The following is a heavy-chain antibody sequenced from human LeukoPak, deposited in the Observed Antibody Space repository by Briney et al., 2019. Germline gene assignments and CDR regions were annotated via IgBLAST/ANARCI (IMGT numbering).Heavy chain of an antibody. CDR2: IYSGGST. Sequence: GGSLTLSCAASGFTVSSNYMSWVRQAPGKGLEWVSVIYSGGSTYYADSVKGRFTISRDNSKNTLYLQMNSLRAEDTAVYYCATTAAAATIGYYYGMDVWGQGTTVTVSS. V-gene: IGHV3-66*01. CDR1: GFTVSSNY. D-gene: IGHD6-13*01. J-gene: IGHJ6*02. CDR3: ATTAAAATIGYYYGMDV.